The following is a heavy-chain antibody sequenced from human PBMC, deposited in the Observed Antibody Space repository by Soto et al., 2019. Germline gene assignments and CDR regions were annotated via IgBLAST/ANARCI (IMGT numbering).Heavy chain of an antibody. CDR2: ITGTSAFT. D-gene: IGHD3-16*01. Sequence: XVSLEISCAASGFVFSDFQFNWVRQAPGGGLEWLSSITGTSAFTEYAESIEGRFTISRDNPNKLLFLHMDNLRPEDTAVYYCARDNLAFQGAFDLWGQGTLVTVSS. V-gene: IGHV3-21*01. J-gene: IGHJ4*02. CDR1: GFVFSDFQ. CDR3: ARDNLAFQGAFDL.